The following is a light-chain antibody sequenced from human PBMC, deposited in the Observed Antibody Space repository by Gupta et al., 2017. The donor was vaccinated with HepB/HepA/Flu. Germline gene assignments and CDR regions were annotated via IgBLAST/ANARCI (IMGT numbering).Light chain of an antibody. V-gene: IGKV1-12*01. CDR1: QDIRSW. CDR2: TAS. CDR3: QQTNSLPLT. Sequence: DIQMTQSPSFVSATVGDRVTITCRASQDIRSWLAWYQQKPGSAPKLLIYTASTLQSGVPSRFSGSGSGTYFTLTISSLQPEDIATYYCQQTNSLPLTFGGGTKVEIK. J-gene: IGKJ4*01.